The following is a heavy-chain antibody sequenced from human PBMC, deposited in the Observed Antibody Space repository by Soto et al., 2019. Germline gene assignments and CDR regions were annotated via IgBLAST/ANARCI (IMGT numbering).Heavy chain of an antibody. Sequence: VQLQESGPGPVKPSETLSLTCKVSADSIRSYCWSWIRQSPGKRLEWIGYMYYSGTNNYNPSLKSRVTISVDASKNQFSLNLSSVTAADTAVYYRARHVYGVFGWFDPWGQGTLVTVSS. CDR1: ADSIRSYC. J-gene: IGHJ5*02. V-gene: IGHV4-59*08. D-gene: IGHD4-17*01. CDR3: ARHVYGVFGWFDP. CDR2: MYYSGTN.